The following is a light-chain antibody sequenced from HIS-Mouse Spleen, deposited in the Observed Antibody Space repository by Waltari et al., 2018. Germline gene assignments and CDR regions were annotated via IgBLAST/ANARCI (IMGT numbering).Light chain of an antibody. CDR3: HQSSSLPHT. CDR1: QSIGSS. J-gene: IGKJ2*01. CDR2: YAS. V-gene: IGKV6-21*01. Sequence: SPDFQSVTPKEKVTITCRASQSIGSSLHWYQQKPDQSPKLLIKYASQSFSGVPSRFSGSGSGTDFTLTINSLEAEDVATYYCHQSSSLPHTFGQGTKLEIK.